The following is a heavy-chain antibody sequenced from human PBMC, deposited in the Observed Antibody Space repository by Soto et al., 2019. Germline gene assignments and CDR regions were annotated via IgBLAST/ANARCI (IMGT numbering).Heavy chain of an antibody. J-gene: IGHJ5*02. CDR3: ARGLYCSSKSCYTDNWFDP. CDR1: GYTFTSYD. D-gene: IGHD2-2*02. Sequence: ASVKVSCKASGYTFTSYDINWVRQATGQGLEWMGWMNPNSGNTGYAQKFQGRVTMTRNTSISTAYMELSSLRSEDTAVYYCARGLYCSSKSCYTDNWFDPWGQGTLVTVSS. CDR2: MNPNSGNT. V-gene: IGHV1-8*01.